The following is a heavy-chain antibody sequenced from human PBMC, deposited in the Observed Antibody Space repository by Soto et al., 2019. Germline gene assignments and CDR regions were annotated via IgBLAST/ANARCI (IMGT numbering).Heavy chain of an antibody. V-gene: IGHV3-7*01. CDR1: GFTFSSYW. CDR3: ARDGRHYDFWSGPYYYYYMDV. Sequence: GGSLRLSCAASGFTFSSYWMSWVRQAPGKGLEWVANIKQDGSEKYYVDSVKGRFTISRDNAKNSLYLQMNSLRAEDTAVYYCARDGRHYDFWSGPYYYYYMDVWGKGTTVTVSS. CDR2: IKQDGSEK. D-gene: IGHD3-3*01. J-gene: IGHJ6*03.